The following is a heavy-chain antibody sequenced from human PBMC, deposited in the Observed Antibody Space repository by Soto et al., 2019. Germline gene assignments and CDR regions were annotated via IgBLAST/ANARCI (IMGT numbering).Heavy chain of an antibody. CDR3: ATLGLQQAF. Sequence: PGGSLRLSCAASGFTFNTWMHWVRQAPGEGLVWVSSIDSDGSITSYADSVKGRFTISRDNAKNTPYLQMNSLRAEDTAVYYCATLGLQQAFWGQGTLVTVSS. CDR1: GFTFNTW. D-gene: IGHD2-21*02. CDR2: IDSDGSIT. J-gene: IGHJ4*02. V-gene: IGHV3-74*01.